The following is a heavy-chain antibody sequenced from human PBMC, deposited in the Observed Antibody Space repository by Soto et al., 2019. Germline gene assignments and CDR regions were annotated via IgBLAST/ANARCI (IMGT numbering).Heavy chain of an antibody. CDR3: ARILKYNWFDP. J-gene: IGHJ5*02. CDR2: INAGNGNT. Sequence: QVQLVQSGAEEKKPGASVKVSCKASGYTFTSYAMHWVRQAPGQRLEWMGWINAGNGNTKYSQKFQGRVTITRDTSASTAYMELSSLRSEDTAVYYGARILKYNWFDPWGQGTLVTVSS. V-gene: IGHV1-3*05. CDR1: GYTFTSYA.